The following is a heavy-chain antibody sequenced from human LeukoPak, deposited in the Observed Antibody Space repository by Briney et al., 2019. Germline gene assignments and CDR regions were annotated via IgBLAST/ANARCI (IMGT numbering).Heavy chain of an antibody. CDR3: ARETTVTPMYYFDY. J-gene: IGHJ4*02. D-gene: IGHD4-17*01. Sequence: ASVKVSCKASGYTFTGYYMHWVRQAPGQGLEWMGRINPNSGGTNYAQKFQGRFTMTRDTSISTVYMELSSLRSEDTAVYYCARETTVTPMYYFDYWGQGTLVTVSS. CDR1: GYTFTGYY. V-gene: IGHV1-2*06. CDR2: INPNSGGT.